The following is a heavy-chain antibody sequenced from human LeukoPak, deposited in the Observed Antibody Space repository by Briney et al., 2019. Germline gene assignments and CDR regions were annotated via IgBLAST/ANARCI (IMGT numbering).Heavy chain of an antibody. CDR1: GFTFDDYA. CDR2: ISWNSGSI. CDR3: AKGTGVAAAGISDEPYYYYGMDV. Sequence: PGRSLRLSCAASGFTFDDYAMHWVRQAPGKGLEWVSGISWNSGSIGYADSVKGRFTISRDNAKNSLYLQMNSLRAEDTALYYCAKGTGVAAAGISDEPYYYYGMDVWGQGTTDTVSS. J-gene: IGHJ6*02. V-gene: IGHV3-9*01. D-gene: IGHD6-13*01.